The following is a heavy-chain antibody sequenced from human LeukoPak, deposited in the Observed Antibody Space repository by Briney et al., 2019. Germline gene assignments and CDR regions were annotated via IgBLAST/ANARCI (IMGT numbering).Heavy chain of an antibody. D-gene: IGHD2-21*02. CDR1: GGSFTDYY. Sequence: SETLSLTCAVYGGSFTDYYWSWIRHLPGKGLEWIGEIHHRAGANYNPSLWGRVTISADTSKNQFSLHLTSVTAADTATFYCARGPVRDASLTGISYYFGLDVWGHGTTVTVFS. CDR3: ARGPVRDASLTGISYYFGLDV. J-gene: IGHJ6*02. V-gene: IGHV4-34*01. CDR2: IHHRAGA.